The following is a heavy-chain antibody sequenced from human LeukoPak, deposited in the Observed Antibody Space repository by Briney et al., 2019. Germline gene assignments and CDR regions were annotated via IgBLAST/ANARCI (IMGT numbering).Heavy chain of an antibody. Sequence: GGSLRLSCVTSGFTFSAYNMNWVRQAPGKGLEWVSCISSSSNYIYYADSVKGRFTISRDNAKNSLYLQMNSLRAEDTAVYYCARDEGVSFDYWGQGTLVTVSS. CDR3: ARDEGVSFDY. J-gene: IGHJ4*02. CDR1: GFTFSAYN. CDR2: ISSSSNYI. V-gene: IGHV3-21*01.